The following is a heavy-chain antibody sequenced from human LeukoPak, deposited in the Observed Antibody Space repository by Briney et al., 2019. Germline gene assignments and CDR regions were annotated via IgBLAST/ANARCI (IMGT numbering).Heavy chain of an antibody. Sequence: PAETLSLTCTVSCGSISIGSYGSGWLRQPGRKGREWIGRIYTSRSTNYTPSLKSRVTISVDTSKNQFSLKLSSVTAADTAVYYCASPDFRGYSYIDYWGQGTLVTVSS. D-gene: IGHD5-18*01. CDR1: CGSISIGSYG. J-gene: IGHJ4*02. CDR2: IYTSRST. V-gene: IGHV4-61*02. CDR3: ASPDFRGYSYIDY.